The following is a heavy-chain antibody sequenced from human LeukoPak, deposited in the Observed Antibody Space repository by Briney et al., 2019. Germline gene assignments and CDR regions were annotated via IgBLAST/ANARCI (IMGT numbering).Heavy chain of an antibody. CDR1: GGSISSYY. CDR3: ARLYCSSTSCPIDP. CDR2: IYTSGST. Sequence: PSETLSLTCTVSGGSISSYYWSWIRQPPGKGLEWIGYIYTSGSTNYNPSLKSRVTTSVDTSKNQFSLKLSSVTAADTAVYYCARLYCSSTSCPIDPWGQGTLVTVSS. V-gene: IGHV4-4*09. J-gene: IGHJ5*02. D-gene: IGHD2-2*01.